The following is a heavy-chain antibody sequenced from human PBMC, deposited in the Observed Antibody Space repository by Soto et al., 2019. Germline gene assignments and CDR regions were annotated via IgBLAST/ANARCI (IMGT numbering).Heavy chain of an antibody. V-gene: IGHV3-9*01. Sequence: GESVRLSCAASGFTFDDYAMHWVRQVLGKGLEWVSSISWNSGNIGYADSVKGRFTTSRDNAKNSLYLQMNSLRPEDTALYYCVRSKGGYSYGTPFDYWGQGT. CDR1: GFTFDDYA. J-gene: IGHJ4*02. CDR3: VRSKGGYSYGTPFDY. D-gene: IGHD5-18*01. CDR2: ISWNSGNI.